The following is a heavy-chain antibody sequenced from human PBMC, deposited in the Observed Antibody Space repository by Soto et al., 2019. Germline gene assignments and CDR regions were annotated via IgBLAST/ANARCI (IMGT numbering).Heavy chain of an antibody. D-gene: IGHD5-12*01. V-gene: IGHV3-66*01. CDR1: GFGVSNNY. CDR2: INSGGNT. Sequence: EVQLVESGGGLVQPGGSLRLSCAASGFGVSNNYMSWVRQAPGKGLEWVSAINSGGNTYYADSVKGRFTISRDSSKNTVYLQMNSVGAEDTAVYYCSRGGYSVGYCAYYYYGMDVLGQGTTVTVSS. CDR3: SRGGYSVGYCAYYYYGMDV. J-gene: IGHJ6*02.